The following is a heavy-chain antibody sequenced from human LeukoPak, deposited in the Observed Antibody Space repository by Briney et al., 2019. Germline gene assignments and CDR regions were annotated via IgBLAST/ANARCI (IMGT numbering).Heavy chain of an antibody. CDR1: GYTFTGYY. V-gene: IGHV1-2*02. J-gene: IGHJ4*02. D-gene: IGHD1-26*01. CDR3: ARVRVGATSIDY. CDR2: INPNSGGT. Sequence: ASVKVSCKASGYTFTGYYMHWVRQAPGQGREWMGWINPNSGGTNYAQKFQGRVTMTRDTSISTAYMELSRLRSDDTAVYYCARVRVGATSIDYWGQGTLVTVSS.